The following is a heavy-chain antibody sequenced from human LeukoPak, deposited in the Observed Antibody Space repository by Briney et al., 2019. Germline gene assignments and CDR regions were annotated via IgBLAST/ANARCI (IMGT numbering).Heavy chain of an antibody. Sequence: GGSLRLSCAATGFTFTSYGMSWVRQAPGKGLEWVSGISSSGGSTFYADSVKGRFTISKDISENTLYLQMNSLRAEDTAVYYCAKDDSFSGIAAAGDYWGQGTLVTVSS. V-gene: IGHV3-23*01. CDR1: GFTFTSYG. CDR2: ISSSGGST. D-gene: IGHD6-13*01. CDR3: AKDDSFSGIAAAGDY. J-gene: IGHJ4*02.